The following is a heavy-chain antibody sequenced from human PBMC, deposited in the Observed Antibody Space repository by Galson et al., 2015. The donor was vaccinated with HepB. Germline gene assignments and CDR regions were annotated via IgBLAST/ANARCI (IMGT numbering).Heavy chain of an antibody. Sequence: SLRLSCAASGFTFGDYTMNWIRQAPGKGLEWVSSISSTSRHIYYAGSLKGRLTISRDNARSSLYLRMNSLRAEDTAVYYCARRGTFGSGSFYPSWFDPWGQGTLVTVSS. D-gene: IGHD3-10*01. J-gene: IGHJ5*02. CDR1: GFTFGDYT. CDR3: ARRGTFGSGSFYPSWFDP. CDR2: ISSTSRHI. V-gene: IGHV3-21*01.